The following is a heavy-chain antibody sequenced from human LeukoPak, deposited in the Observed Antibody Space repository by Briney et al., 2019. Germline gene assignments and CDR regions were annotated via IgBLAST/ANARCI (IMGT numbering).Heavy chain of an antibody. CDR2: IQSTGNT. D-gene: IGHD6-13*01. CDR1: LGSVTSYH. J-gene: IGHJ4*02. V-gene: IGHV4-4*07. CDR3: ARRRGSSWNYFDS. Sequence: PSETLSLTCSVSLGSVTSYHWSWIQQPAGKGLEWIGRIQSTGNTNYNPSLKSRVTMSVDTSKNQLSLKLTTVTAADTAVYYCARRRGSSWNYFDSWGQGALVTVSS.